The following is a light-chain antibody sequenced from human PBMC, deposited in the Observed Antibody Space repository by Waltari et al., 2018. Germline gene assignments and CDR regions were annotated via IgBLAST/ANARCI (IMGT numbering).Light chain of an antibody. Sequence: QSALTQPASVSGSPGQSITLSCTGTTSDVGSYKLVSWYQQHPGKAPKLIIYEVSQRPSGVSNRFSGSKSGNTASLTISGLQAEDEADYHCCSYAGSYTSYVVFGGGTKLTVL. CDR3: CSYAGSYTSYVV. V-gene: IGLV2-23*02. CDR2: EVS. J-gene: IGLJ2*01. CDR1: TSDVGSYKL.